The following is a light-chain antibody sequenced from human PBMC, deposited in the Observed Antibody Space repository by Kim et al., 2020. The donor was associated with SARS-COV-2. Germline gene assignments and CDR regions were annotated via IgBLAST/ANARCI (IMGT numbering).Light chain of an antibody. CDR1: SSDVAGYNY. CDR3: SSYTSSSTRV. CDR2: DVS. Sequence: GQSITISCPGTSSDVAGYNYVSWYQQHPGKAPKLMIYDVSNRPSGVSNRFSGSKSGNTASLTISGLQAEDEADYYCSSYTSSSTRVFGGGTQLTVL. V-gene: IGLV2-14*03. J-gene: IGLJ3*02.